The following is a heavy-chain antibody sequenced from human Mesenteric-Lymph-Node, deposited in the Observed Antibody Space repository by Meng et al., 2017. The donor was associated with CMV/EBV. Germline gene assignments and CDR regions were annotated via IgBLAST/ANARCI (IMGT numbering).Heavy chain of an antibody. CDR1: GFTFSSYA. CDR3: AKYVYCSSTSCYGRGMDV. CDR2: ISGSGGST. J-gene: IGHJ6*02. Sequence: GGSLRLSCAASGFTFSSYAMSWVRQAPGKGLEWVSAISGSGGSTYYADSVKGRFTISRDNSKNTLYLQMNSLRAEDTAVYYCAKYVYCSSTSCYGRGMDVWGQGTTVTVSS. V-gene: IGHV3-23*01. D-gene: IGHD2-2*01.